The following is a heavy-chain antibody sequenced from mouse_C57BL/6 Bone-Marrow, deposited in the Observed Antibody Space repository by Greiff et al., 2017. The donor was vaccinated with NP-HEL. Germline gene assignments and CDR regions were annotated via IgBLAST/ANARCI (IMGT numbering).Heavy chain of an antibody. D-gene: IGHD1-1*01. V-gene: IGHV14-2*01. CDR3: ARGIGGITAVVADFDY. J-gene: IGHJ2*01. CDR2: IDPEDGET. Sequence: VQLQQSGAELVKPGASVKLSCTASGFNIKDYYMHWVKQRTEQGLEWIGRIDPEDGETKYAPKFQGKATITADTSSNTAYLQLSSLTSEDTAVDYCARGIGGITAVVADFDYWGQGTTLTVAS. CDR1: GFNIKDYY.